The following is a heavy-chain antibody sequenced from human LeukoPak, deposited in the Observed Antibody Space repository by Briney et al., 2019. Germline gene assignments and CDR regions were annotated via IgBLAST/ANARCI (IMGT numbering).Heavy chain of an antibody. D-gene: IGHD6-19*01. J-gene: IGHJ4*02. CDR2: IRSSSSTI. CDR1: GFTFSSYS. V-gene: IGHV3-48*02. CDR3: ARNEYSSGWYMAPDYFDY. Sequence: GGSLRLSCAASGFTFSSYSMNWVRQAPGKGLEWVSYIRSSSSTIYYADSVKGRFTISRDNAKNSLYLQMNSLRDEDTAVYYCARNEYSSGWYMAPDYFDYWGQGTLVTVSS.